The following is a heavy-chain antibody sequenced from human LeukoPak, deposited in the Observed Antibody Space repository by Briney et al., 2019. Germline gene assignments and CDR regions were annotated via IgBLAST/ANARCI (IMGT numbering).Heavy chain of an antibody. D-gene: IGHD6-13*01. J-gene: IGHJ4*02. CDR3: ASIAAAGNE. CDR2: IYYSGST. V-gene: IGHV4-39*01. CDR1: GGPISRSTYY. Sequence: PSETLSLTCTVSGGPISRSTYYWGWIRQPPGKGLEWIGSIYYSGSTYYNPSLKSRVTISVDTSKNQFSLKLSSVTAAYTAVYYCASIAAAGNEWGQGTLVTVSS.